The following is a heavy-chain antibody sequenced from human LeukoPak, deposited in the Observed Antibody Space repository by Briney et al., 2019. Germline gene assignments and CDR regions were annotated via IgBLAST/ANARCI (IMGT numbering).Heavy chain of an antibody. Sequence: SETLSLTCAVYGGSFSGYYWSWIRQPPGKGLEWIGEINHSGSTNYNPSLKSRVTISVDTSKNQFSLKLSSVTAADTAVYYCARQTYYYDSSGYYIKGIFDDWGQGTLVTVSS. CDR2: INHSGST. CDR1: GGSFSGYY. D-gene: IGHD3-22*01. CDR3: ARQTYYYDSSGYYIKGIFDD. J-gene: IGHJ4*02. V-gene: IGHV4-34*01.